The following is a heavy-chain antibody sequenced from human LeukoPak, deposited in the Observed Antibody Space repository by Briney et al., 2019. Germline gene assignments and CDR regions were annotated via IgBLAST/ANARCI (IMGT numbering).Heavy chain of an antibody. CDR1: GYSFTSYW. CDR2: IYPGDSDT. D-gene: IGHD2-2*02. Sequence: GESLKISCKGSGYSFTSYWIGWVRQMPGKGLEWMGIIYPGDSDTRYSPSFQGQVTISADKSISTAYLQWSSLKASDTAMYYCARRCHRGSGRSTSCYTGPHAFDIWGQGTMVTVSS. V-gene: IGHV5-51*01. J-gene: IGHJ3*02. CDR3: ARRCHRGSGRSTSCYTGPHAFDI.